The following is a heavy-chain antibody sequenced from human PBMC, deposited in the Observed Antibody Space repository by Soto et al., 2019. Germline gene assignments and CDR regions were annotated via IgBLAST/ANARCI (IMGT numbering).Heavy chain of an antibody. D-gene: IGHD3-3*01. V-gene: IGHV1-18*01. CDR2: ISDYNGNT. CDR3: ARAMNYDFGSGYYDY. Sequence: QVQLVQSGAEVKKPGASVKVSCKASGYTCTSYGISWVRQAPGQGPEWMGWISDYNGNTNYAQKRQGRVTMTTDTSTSTAYIELRGLRSDDTAVYYCARAMNYDFGSGYYDYWGQGTLVTVSS. J-gene: IGHJ4*02. CDR1: GYTCTSYG.